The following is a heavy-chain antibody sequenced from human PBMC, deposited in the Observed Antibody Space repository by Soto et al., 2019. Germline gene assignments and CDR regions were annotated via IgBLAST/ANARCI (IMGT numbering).Heavy chain of an antibody. CDR2: IYWDDDK. CDR3: AHRLDTYSNYKAWVGVYFDY. J-gene: IGHJ4*02. CDR1: GFSLSTSGVG. Sequence: QITLKESGPPLVKPTQTLTLTCTFSGFSLSTSGVGVGWIRQPPGKALEWLALIYWDDDKRYSPSLKSRLTITKDTSKNQVVLTMTNMDPVDTATYYCAHRLDTYSNYKAWVGVYFDYWGQGTLVTVSS. V-gene: IGHV2-5*02. D-gene: IGHD4-4*01.